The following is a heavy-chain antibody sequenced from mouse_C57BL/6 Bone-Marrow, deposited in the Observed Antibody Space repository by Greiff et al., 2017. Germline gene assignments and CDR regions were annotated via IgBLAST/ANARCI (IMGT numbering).Heavy chain of an antibody. Sequence: QVQLQQPGAELVKPGASVKMSCKASGYTFTSYWITWVKQRPGQGLEWIGDIYPGSGSTNYNEKFKSKATLTVDTSSCTAYMQLSSLTSEDSAVYYCARRGYGSSYFDYWGQGTTLTVSS. D-gene: IGHD1-1*01. CDR2: IYPGSGST. CDR1: GYTFTSYW. J-gene: IGHJ2*01. CDR3: ARRGYGSSYFDY. V-gene: IGHV1-55*01.